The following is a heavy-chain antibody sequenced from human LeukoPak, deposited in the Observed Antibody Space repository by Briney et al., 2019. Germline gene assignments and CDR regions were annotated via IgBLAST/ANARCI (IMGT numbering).Heavy chain of an antibody. CDR3: ASPIPPDGSSWYYFDY. CDR2: IYSGGST. CDR1: GFTFSSYW. J-gene: IGHJ4*02. D-gene: IGHD6-13*01. V-gene: IGHV3-53*01. Sequence: GGSLRLSCAASGFTFSSYWMSWVRQAPGKGLEWVSVIYSGGSTYYADSVKGRFTISRDNSKNTLYLQMNSLRAEDTAVYYCASPIPPDGSSWYYFDYWGQGTLVTVSS.